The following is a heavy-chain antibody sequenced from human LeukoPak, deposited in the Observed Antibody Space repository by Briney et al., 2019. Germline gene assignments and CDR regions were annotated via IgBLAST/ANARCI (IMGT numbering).Heavy chain of an antibody. V-gene: IGHV3-21*01. D-gene: IGHD1-26*01. CDR1: GFTFSSYS. Sequence: PGGSLRLSCAASGFTFSSYSMNWVRQAPGKGLEWVSSISSSSSYIYYADSVKGRFTISRDNAKNSLYLQMNSLRAEDTAVYYCAREPSWDLPPDYWGQGTLVTVSS. CDR2: ISSSSSYI. CDR3: AREPSWDLPPDY. J-gene: IGHJ4*02.